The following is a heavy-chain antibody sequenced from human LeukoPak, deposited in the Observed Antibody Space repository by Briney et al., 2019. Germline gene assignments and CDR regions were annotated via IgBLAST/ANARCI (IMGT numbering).Heavy chain of an antibody. J-gene: IGHJ4*02. CDR3: ARLSSRDFWSGFYFDY. V-gene: IGHV4-39*07. CDR1: GGSISSSSYY. Sequence: ASETLSLTCTVSGGSISSSSYYWGWIRQPPGKGLEWIGSIYYSGSTNYNPSLKSRVTISVDTSKNQFSLKLSSVTAADTAVYYCARLSSRDFWSGFYFDYWGQGTLVTVSS. CDR2: IYYSGST. D-gene: IGHD3-3*01.